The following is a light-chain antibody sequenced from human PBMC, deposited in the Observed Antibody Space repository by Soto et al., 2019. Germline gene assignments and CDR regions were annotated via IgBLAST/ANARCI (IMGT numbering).Light chain of an antibody. CDR2: DTS. CDR3: QQYATSPFT. CDR1: QSVSRNY. V-gene: IGKV3-20*01. J-gene: IGKJ3*01. Sequence: EIVLTQSPGTLSLSPGEWVTLSCRASQSVSRNYLAWYQQKPGQAPRLLIYDTSSRATGIPDRFSGSGSGTDFTLTISRLEPEDFAVYYCQQYATSPFTLGPGTKVDI.